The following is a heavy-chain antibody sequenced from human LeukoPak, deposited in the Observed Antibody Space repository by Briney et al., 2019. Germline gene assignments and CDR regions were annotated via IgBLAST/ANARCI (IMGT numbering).Heavy chain of an antibody. CDR2: ISGSGRNT. CDR1: GFTFSSYA. Sequence: PGGSLRLSCAASGFTFSSYAMNWVRQAPRKGLEWVSAISGSGRNTYYADSVKGRFTISRDNSKNTLYLQMNSLRAEDTAVYYCAKTVLTGYIDYWGQGTLVTVSS. CDR3: AKTVLTGYIDY. V-gene: IGHV3-23*01. J-gene: IGHJ4*02. D-gene: IGHD3-9*01.